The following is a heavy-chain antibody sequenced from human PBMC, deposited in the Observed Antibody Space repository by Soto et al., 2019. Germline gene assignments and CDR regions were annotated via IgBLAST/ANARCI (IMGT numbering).Heavy chain of an antibody. V-gene: IGHV3-21*01. J-gene: IGHJ4*02. D-gene: IGHD3-22*01. Sequence: GGALRLSCKASGFIFSEYSMSWVRQAPGKGLEWVSSISGSSSHMYYADSLKGRFTISRDNAKSSLYLQMSGLRAEDAAVYFCAKYTHYSDRSAYHPPYYYDFWGQGILVTV. CDR2: ISGSSSHM. CDR1: GFIFSEYS. CDR3: AKYTHYSDRSAYHPPYYYDF.